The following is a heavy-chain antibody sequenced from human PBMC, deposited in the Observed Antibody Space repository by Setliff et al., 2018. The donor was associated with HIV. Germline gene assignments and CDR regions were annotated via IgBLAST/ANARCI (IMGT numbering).Heavy chain of an antibody. CDR1: GFNVSHNY. CDR2: IYSDGRT. J-gene: IGHJ4*02. D-gene: IGHD6-19*01. CDR3: AREGASSGHAGCFDS. Sequence: PGGSLRLSCAASGFNVSHNYMTWVRQAPGKGLEWVYIIYSDGRTYYTDSVKGRFTISRDDSKNTVYLQMNNLRVEDTSVYYCAREGASSGHAGCFDSWGQGALVTVSS. V-gene: IGHV3-53*05.